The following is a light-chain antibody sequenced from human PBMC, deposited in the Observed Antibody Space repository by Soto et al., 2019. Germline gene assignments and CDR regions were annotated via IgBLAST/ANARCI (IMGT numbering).Light chain of an antibody. CDR2: DVS. J-gene: IGLJ1*01. Sequence: QSELTHAAYVSGSPGQWVTIACRGRSSDVGCYKYVSWYQHHPGKAPKFMIYDVSNRPSGVSNRFSGSKSGNTASLTISGLQAEDEADYYCCSYTTSNNRQIVFGTGTKATVL. CDR3: CSYTTSNNRQIV. CDR1: SSDVGCYKY. V-gene: IGLV2-14*03.